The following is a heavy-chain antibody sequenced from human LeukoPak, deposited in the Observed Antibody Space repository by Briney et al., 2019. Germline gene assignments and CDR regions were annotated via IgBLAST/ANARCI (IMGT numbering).Heavy chain of an antibody. CDR3: ARDLDRIVPTTADY. J-gene: IGHJ4*02. CDR1: GYTFTSYS. V-gene: IGHV1-18*01. Sequence: ASVTVSCKASGYTFTSYSITWVRQAPGQRLEWMGWISTNNGNTDYAQKLRDRVTMTTDTFTNTAYMELRSLRSDDTAVYSCARDLDRIVPTTADYWGQGTPVTVSS. CDR2: ISTNNGNT. D-gene: IGHD5-12*01.